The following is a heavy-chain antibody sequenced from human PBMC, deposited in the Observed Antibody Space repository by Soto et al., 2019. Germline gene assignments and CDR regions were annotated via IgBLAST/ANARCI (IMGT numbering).Heavy chain of an antibody. CDR2: IYYSGST. Sequence: SETLSLTCTVSGGSISSGGYYWSWIRQHPGKGLEWIGYIYYSGSTYYNPSLKSRVTISVDTSKNQFSLKLSSVTAADTAVYYCARDRSYYDSSGYYYVLDYWGQGTLVT. D-gene: IGHD3-22*01. J-gene: IGHJ4*02. CDR1: GGSISSGGYY. CDR3: ARDRSYYDSSGYYYVLDY. V-gene: IGHV4-31*03.